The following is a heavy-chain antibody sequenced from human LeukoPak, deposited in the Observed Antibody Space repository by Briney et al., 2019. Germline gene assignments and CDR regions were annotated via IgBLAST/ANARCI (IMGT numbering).Heavy chain of an antibody. J-gene: IGHJ4*02. Sequence: SETLSLTCTVSGGSISSYYWSWIRQPPGKGLEWIGYIYTSGSTNYNPSLKSRVTISVDTSKNQFSLKLSSVTAADTAVYYCASSGASGYYTSHYFDYWGQGTLVTVSS. CDR3: ASSGASGYYTSHYFDY. CDR2: IYTSGST. CDR1: GGSISSYY. D-gene: IGHD3-3*01. V-gene: IGHV4-4*09.